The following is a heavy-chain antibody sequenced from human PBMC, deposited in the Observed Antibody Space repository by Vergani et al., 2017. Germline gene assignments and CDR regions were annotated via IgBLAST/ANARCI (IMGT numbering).Heavy chain of an antibody. V-gene: IGHV3-21*01. J-gene: IGHJ4*02. Sequence: EVQLVESGGGLVKPGGSLRLSCAASGFTFSTYSMNWVRQASGKVLAWVSSIITTSTYIYYADSVKGRFTISRDNAKNSLYLQMNSLRSEDTAVYYCASYGSEFSADYWDQGTLVTVSS. D-gene: IGHD3-10*01. CDR3: ASYGSEFSADY. CDR2: IITTSTYI. CDR1: GFTFSTYS.